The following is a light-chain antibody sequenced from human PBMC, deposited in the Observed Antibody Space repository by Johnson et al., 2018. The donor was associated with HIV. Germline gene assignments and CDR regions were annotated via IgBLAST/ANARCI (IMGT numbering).Light chain of an antibody. CDR1: SSTIGNNY. Sequence: QSVLTQPPSVYAAPGQKVTISCSGSSSTIGNNYVSWYQVLPGTAPKLLIYKNNERPSGIPDRFSGSKSGTSATLGITGLQTGDEADYYCGTWDTSLSAGGVFGTGTTVTVL. CDR2: KNN. J-gene: IGLJ1*01. CDR3: GTWDTSLSAGGV. V-gene: IGLV1-51*02.